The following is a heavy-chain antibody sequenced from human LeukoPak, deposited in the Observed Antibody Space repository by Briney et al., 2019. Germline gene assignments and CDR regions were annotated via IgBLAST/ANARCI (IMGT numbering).Heavy chain of an antibody. CDR3: ARGQWELLNGGFDY. D-gene: IGHD1-26*01. J-gene: IGHJ4*02. Sequence: SETLSLTCTVSGGSISTYYWSWIRKPPGKGLEWIGYIYYSGSTNYNPSLKSRVTISLDTSKNQFSLKLTSVTAADTAVYYCARGQWELLNGGFDYWGQGFLATVSS. CDR2: IYYSGST. CDR1: GGSISTYY. V-gene: IGHV4-59*01.